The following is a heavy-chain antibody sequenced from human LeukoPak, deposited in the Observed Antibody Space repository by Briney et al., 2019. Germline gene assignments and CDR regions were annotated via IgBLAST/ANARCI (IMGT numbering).Heavy chain of an antibody. CDR3: AKDFGGKNGAFDI. CDR1: GFTFSSYA. CDR2: ISASGGST. D-gene: IGHD4-23*01. Sequence: GRSLRLSCAASGFTFSSYAMTWVRQAPGKGLEWVSAISASGGSTYYADSAKGRFTISRDNSKNTLYVQMNSLRAEDTAVYYCAKDFGGKNGAFDIWGQGTMVTVSS. V-gene: IGHV3-23*01. J-gene: IGHJ3*02.